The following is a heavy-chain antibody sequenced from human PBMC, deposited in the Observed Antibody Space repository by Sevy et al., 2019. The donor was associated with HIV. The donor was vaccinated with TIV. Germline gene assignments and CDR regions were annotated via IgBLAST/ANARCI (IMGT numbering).Heavy chain of an antibody. Sequence: ASVKVSCKASGYTFTSYGISWVRQAPGQGLEWMGWISAYNGNTNYAQKLQGRVTMTTDTSTSTAYMERWSLRSDDTVVYYCAGDSPNYDFWSGYYRGWFDPWGQGTLVTVSS. CDR2: ISAYNGNT. V-gene: IGHV1-18*01. D-gene: IGHD3-3*01. J-gene: IGHJ5*02. CDR1: GYTFTSYG. CDR3: AGDSPNYDFWSGYYRGWFDP.